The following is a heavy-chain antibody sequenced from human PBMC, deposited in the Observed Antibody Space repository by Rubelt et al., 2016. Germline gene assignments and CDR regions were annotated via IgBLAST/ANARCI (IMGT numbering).Heavy chain of an antibody. J-gene: IGHJ3*02. CDR2: IWYDGSTK. CDR3: ARDRAGSSSWYPVFGAFDI. CDR1: GFTFSSYG. Sequence: QVQLVESGGGVVQPGRSLRLSCAASGFTFSSYGMHWVRQAPGKGLEWVAVIWYDGSTKYYADSVKGRFTISIDKSKKTWYLQMNSLRAEDTAVYYCARDRAGSSSWYPVFGAFDIWGQGTMVTVSS. D-gene: IGHD6-13*01. V-gene: IGHV3-33*01.